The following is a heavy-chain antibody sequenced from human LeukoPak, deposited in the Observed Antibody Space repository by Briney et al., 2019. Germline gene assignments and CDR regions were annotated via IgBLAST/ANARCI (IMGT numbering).Heavy chain of an antibody. D-gene: IGHD3-9*01. Sequence: ASVKVSCKASGYTFTSYYMHWVRQAPGQGLEWMGIINPSGGSTSYAQKFQGRVTMTRDTSTSTVYMELSSLRSEDTAVYYCARDHSLRSYDILTGYFDYWGQGTLVTVSS. CDR1: GYTFTSYY. CDR2: INPSGGST. V-gene: IGHV1-46*01. J-gene: IGHJ4*02. CDR3: ARDHSLRSYDILTGYFDY.